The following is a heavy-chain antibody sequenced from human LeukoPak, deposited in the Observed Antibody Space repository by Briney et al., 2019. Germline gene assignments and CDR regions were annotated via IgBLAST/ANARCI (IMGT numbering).Heavy chain of an antibody. CDR2: IIPIFGTA. V-gene: IGHV1-69*05. CDR3: ARDSSLRAKGELLPSFDY. D-gene: IGHD1-26*01. Sequence: SVKVSCKASGGTFSSHAISWVRQAPGQGLEWMGVIIPIFGTANYAQKFQGRVTITTDESTSTAYMELSSLRSEDTAVYYCARDSSLRAKGELLPSFDYWGQGTLVTVSS. J-gene: IGHJ4*02. CDR1: GGTFSSHA.